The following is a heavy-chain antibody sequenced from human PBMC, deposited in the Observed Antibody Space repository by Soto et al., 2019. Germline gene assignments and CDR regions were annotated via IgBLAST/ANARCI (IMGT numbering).Heavy chain of an antibody. CDR2: NNPRSGDT. CDR1: GYNLTDYY. J-gene: IGHJ4*02. Sequence: QVQLVQSGAEMKKPGASVKVSCKASGYNLTDYYLHWVRQAPGQGLEWVGWNNPRSGDTNYAQNFQGWVAMTRDTSISTAFMELKTLRSGDTAMYYCARGLDSQYYFWSGGLDYWGQGALVTVSS. D-gene: IGHD3-3*01. CDR3: ARGLDSQYYFWSGGLDY. V-gene: IGHV1-2*04.